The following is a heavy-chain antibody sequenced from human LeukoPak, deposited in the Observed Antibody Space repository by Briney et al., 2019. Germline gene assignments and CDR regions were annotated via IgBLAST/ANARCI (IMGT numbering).Heavy chain of an antibody. J-gene: IGHJ3*02. V-gene: IGHV3-9*03. D-gene: IGHD1-1*01. CDR3: AKDQYNYARPAFDI. CDR2: ISWNSDSI. CDR1: GFTFDDYA. Sequence: PGGSLRLSCAASGFTFDDYAMHWVRQAPGKGLEWVSGISWNSDSIGYADSVKGRFTISGDNAKNSLHLQMNSLRAEDMALYYCAKDQYNYARPAFDIWGQGTMVTVSS.